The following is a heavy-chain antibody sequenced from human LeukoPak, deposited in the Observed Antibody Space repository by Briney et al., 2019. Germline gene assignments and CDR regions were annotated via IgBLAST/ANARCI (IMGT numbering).Heavy chain of an antibody. CDR2: ISWNSGSI. Sequence: PGGSLRLSCAASGFTFDDYAMHWVRQAPGKGLEWVSGISWNSGSIGYADSVKGRFTISRDNAKNSLYLQMNSLRAEDTAVYYCARNNPQHWGQGTLVTVSS. CDR3: ARNNPQH. V-gene: IGHV3-9*01. CDR1: GFTFDDYA. J-gene: IGHJ1*01. D-gene: IGHD1/OR15-1a*01.